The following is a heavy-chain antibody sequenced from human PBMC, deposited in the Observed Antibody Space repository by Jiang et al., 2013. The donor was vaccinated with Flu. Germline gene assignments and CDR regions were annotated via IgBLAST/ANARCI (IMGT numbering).Heavy chain of an antibody. CDR3: ASGVGRFQH. Sequence: SLTCAISGDSVSSNTAAWNWIRQSPSRGLEWLGRTYYRSKWFSDYAVSVESRITINPDTSKNQFSLQLNSVTPEDTAVYYCASGVGRFQHWGQGSLVTVSS. CDR2: TYYRSKWFS. D-gene: IGHD2-15*01. J-gene: IGHJ1*01. V-gene: IGHV6-1*01. CDR1: GDSVSSNTAA.